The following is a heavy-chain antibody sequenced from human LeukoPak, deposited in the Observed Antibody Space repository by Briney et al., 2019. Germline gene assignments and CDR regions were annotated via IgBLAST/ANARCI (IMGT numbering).Heavy chain of an antibody. CDR1: GGTFSSYA. V-gene: IGHV1-69*13. D-gene: IGHD1-26*01. Sequence: SVRVSCKASGGTFSSYAISWVRQAPGQGLEWMGGIIPIFGTANYAQKFQGRVTITADESTSTAYMELSSLRSEDTAVYYCTGSGSYREFDYWGQGTLVTVSS. J-gene: IGHJ4*02. CDR3: TGSGSYREFDY. CDR2: IIPIFGTA.